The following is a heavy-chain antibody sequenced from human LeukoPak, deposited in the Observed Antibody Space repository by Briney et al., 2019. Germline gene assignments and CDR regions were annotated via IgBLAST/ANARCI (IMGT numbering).Heavy chain of an antibody. CDR3: ARGGDYGSGSYYNSDYYYGMDV. D-gene: IGHD3-10*01. Sequence: ESLRISCKGSGYGFTSYWISWVRQMPGKGLEWMGRIDPSDSYTNYSPSFQGHVTISADKSISTAYLQWSSLKASDTAMYYCARGGDYGSGSYYNSDYYYGMDVWGKGTTVTVPS. V-gene: IGHV5-10-1*01. CDR1: GYGFTSYW. J-gene: IGHJ6*04. CDR2: IDPSDSYT.